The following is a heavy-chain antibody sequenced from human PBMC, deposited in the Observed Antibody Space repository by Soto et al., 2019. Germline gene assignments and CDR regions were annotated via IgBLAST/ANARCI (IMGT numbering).Heavy chain of an antibody. CDR1: GVTFSSET. CDR2: IIPLFGTA. D-gene: IGHD3-10*01. CDR3: ATELGENPASPFDA. J-gene: IGHJ4*02. V-gene: IGHV1-69*01. Sequence: QVQLVQSGADVKKPGSSVKVSCQASGVTFSSETLGWVRQAPGQALEWVGGIIPLFGTACYAQKFQGRVTITADESTSTVYMELSGLRSDDTAVYFCATELGENPASPFDAWGQGTLVTVSS.